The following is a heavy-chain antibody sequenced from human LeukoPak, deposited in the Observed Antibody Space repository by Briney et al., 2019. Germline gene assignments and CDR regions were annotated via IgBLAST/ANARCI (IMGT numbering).Heavy chain of an antibody. D-gene: IGHD5-24*01. V-gene: IGHV1-8*01. CDR3: ARGTIAHQRWLQFRRREAWSVPDY. CDR1: GYTFTSYD. J-gene: IGHJ4*02. CDR2: MNPNSGNT. Sequence: ASVKVSCKASGYTFTSYDINWVRQATGQGLEWMGWMNPNSGNTGYAQKSQGRVTMTRNTSISTAYMELSSLRSEDTAVYYCARGTIAHQRWLQFRRREAWSVPDYWGQGTLVTVSS.